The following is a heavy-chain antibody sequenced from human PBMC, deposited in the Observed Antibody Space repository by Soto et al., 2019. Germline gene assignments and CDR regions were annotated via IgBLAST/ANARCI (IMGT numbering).Heavy chain of an antibody. CDR2: IAYDGSNT. D-gene: IGHD3-10*01. J-gene: IGHJ4*02. V-gene: IGHV3-30*18. CDR3: AKDQSTGEIDY. CDR1: GFTFSTYA. Sequence: PGGSLRLSCAASGFTFSTYAMHWVPQAPGKGPEWVAFIAYDGSNTYYADSVKGRFTISRENSKSMLYVQMNSLRPEDTAVYYCAKDQSTGEIDYWGQGTLVTVSS.